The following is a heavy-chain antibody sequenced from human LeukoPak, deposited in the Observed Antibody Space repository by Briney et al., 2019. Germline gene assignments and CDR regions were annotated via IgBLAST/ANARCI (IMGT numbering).Heavy chain of an antibody. Sequence: GGSLRLSCAASGFTFSSYAMSWVRQAPGKGLEWVSAISGSGGSTYYADSVKGRFTISRDNSKNTLYLQMNSLRAEDTAVYYCAKDGTYCSSSSCPGAYYYYYGMDVWGQGTTVTVSS. CDR3: AKDGTYCSSSSCPGAYYYYYGMDV. CDR2: ISGSGGST. CDR1: GFTFSSYA. D-gene: IGHD2-2*01. J-gene: IGHJ6*02. V-gene: IGHV3-23*01.